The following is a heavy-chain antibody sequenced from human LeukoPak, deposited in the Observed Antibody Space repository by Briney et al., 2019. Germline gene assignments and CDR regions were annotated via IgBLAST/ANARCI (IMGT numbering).Heavy chain of an antibody. J-gene: IGHJ3*02. D-gene: IGHD6-13*01. CDR2: ISSSSSYI. Sequence: GGSLRLSCAASGFTFSSYSMNWVRQAPGKGLAWVSSISSSSSYIYYADSVKGRFTISRDNAKNSLYLQMNSLRAEDTAVYYCARGGGYSSSWFIDAFDIWGQGTMVTVSS. V-gene: IGHV3-21*01. CDR3: ARGGGYSSSWFIDAFDI. CDR1: GFTFSSYS.